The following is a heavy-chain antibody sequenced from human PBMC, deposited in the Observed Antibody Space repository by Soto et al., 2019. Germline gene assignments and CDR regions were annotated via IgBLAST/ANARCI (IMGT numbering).Heavy chain of an antibody. CDR2: INHSGST. CDR3: ARGTNRYGDHFDY. J-gene: IGHJ4*02. Sequence: KSSETLSLTCAVYGGSFSGYYWSWIRQPPGKGLEWIGEINHSGSTNYNPSLKSRVTISVDTSKNQFSLKLSSVTAADTAVYYCARGTNRYGDHFDYWGQGTLVTVSS. CDR1: GGSFSGYY. D-gene: IGHD4-17*01. V-gene: IGHV4-34*01.